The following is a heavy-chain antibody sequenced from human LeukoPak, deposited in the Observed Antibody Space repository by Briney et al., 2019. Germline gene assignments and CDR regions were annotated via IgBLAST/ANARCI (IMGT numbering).Heavy chain of an antibody. J-gene: IGHJ5*02. Sequence: ETLSLTCTVSGGSISSYYWSRIRQPPGKGLEWIGYIYYSGSTNYNPSLKSRVTISVDTSKNQFSLKLSSVTAADTAVYYCARRTRNYDILTGYYEDNWFDPWGQGTLVTVSS. D-gene: IGHD3-9*01. CDR1: GGSISSYY. CDR2: IYYSGST. V-gene: IGHV4-59*08. CDR3: ARRTRNYDILTGYYEDNWFDP.